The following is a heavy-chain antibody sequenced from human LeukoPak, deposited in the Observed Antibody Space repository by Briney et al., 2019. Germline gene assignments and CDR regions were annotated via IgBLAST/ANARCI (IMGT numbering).Heavy chain of an antibody. J-gene: IGHJ4*02. D-gene: IGHD3-10*01. V-gene: IGHV3-23*01. CDR1: GFTFSSYA. CDR3: AKRYGSGSYAEYYFDY. CDR2: ISGSGGST. Sequence: SGGSLRLSCAASGFTFSSYAMSWIRQAPGKGLEWVSAISGSGGSTYYADSVKGRFTISRDNSKNTLYLQMNSLRAEDTAVYYCAKRYGSGSYAEYYFDYWGQGTLVTVSS.